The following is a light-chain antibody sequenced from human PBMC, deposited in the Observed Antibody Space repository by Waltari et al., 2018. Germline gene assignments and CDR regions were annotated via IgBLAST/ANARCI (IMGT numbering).Light chain of an antibody. V-gene: IGKV3-15*01. CDR2: GAS. CDR3: LQYSNWPYT. Sequence: EIVMTQSPATLSVSPGERATLTCRASQSIGTSLSWFQLRPGRAHSHLIYGASTRATGIPARFSGSGSGTEFSLTISSLQSEDIAIYYCLQYSNWPYTFGQGTRLEIK. J-gene: IGKJ2*01. CDR1: QSIGTS.